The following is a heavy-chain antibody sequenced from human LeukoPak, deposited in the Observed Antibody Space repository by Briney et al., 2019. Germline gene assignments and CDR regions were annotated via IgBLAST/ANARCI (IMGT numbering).Heavy chain of an antibody. CDR2: IYTSGST. J-gene: IGHJ5*02. D-gene: IGHD3-22*01. CDR3: ARGTYYDSTAYYWFDP. V-gene: IGHV4-4*07. CDR1: GGSISLYY. Sequence: SETLSLTCTVSGGSISLYYWSWIRQPAGKGLEWIGRIYTSGSTNYNPSLKSRVTISLDKSKNQFSLKLSSVTAADTAVYYYARGTYYDSTAYYWFDPWGQGTLVTVSS.